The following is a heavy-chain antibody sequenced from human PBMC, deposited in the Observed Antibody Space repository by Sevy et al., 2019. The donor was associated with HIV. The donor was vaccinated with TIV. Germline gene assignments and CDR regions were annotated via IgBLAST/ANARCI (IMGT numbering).Heavy chain of an antibody. CDR2: IIPIFGTA. CDR3: ARGVEMATIMYYYYGMDV. J-gene: IGHJ6*02. D-gene: IGHD5-12*01. V-gene: IGHV1-69*13. CDR1: GGTFSSYA. Sequence: ASVKVSCKASGGTFSSYAISWVRQAPGQGLEWMGGIIPIFGTANYGQKFQGRVTITADESTSTANMELSSLRSEDTAGYYCARGVEMATIMYYYYGMDVWGQGTTVTVSS.